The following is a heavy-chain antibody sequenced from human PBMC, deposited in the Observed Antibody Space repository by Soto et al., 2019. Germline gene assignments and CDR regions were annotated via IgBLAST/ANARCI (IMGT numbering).Heavy chain of an antibody. CDR2: INAGNGNT. V-gene: IGHV1-3*01. CDR3: ARDLPLRYFDWLLYDY. D-gene: IGHD3-9*01. Sequence: ASVKVSCKASGYTFTSYAMHWVRQAPGQRLEWMGWINAGNGNTKYSQKFQGRVTITRDTSASTAYMELSSLRSEDTAVYYCARDLPLRYFDWLLYDYWGQGTLVTVST. J-gene: IGHJ4*02. CDR1: GYTFTSYA.